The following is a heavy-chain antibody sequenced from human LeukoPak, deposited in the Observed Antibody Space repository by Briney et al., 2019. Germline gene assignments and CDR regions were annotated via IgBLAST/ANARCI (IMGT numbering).Heavy chain of an antibody. CDR3: VVDTTMIFNWFDP. Sequence: PSETLSLTCTVSGGSISSSSYYWGWIRQPPGKGLEWIGSIYYSGSTYYNPSLKSRVTISVDTSKNHFSLKLSSVTAADTAVYYCVVDTTMIFNWFDPWGQGTLVTVSS. CDR1: GGSISSSSYY. D-gene: IGHD5-18*01. V-gene: IGHV4-39*02. CDR2: IYYSGST. J-gene: IGHJ5*02.